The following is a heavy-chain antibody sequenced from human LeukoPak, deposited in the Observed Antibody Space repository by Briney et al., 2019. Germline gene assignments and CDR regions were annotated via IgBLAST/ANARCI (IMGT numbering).Heavy chain of an antibody. CDR1: GYTLTELS. Sequence: ASVKVSRKASGYTLTELSMHWVRQAPGRGLEWMGGFDPEDGETIYAQKFQGRVTMTEDTSTDTAYMELSSLRSEDTAVYYCATGPRFLEPNFDYWGQGTLVTVSS. J-gene: IGHJ4*02. CDR3: ATGPRFLEPNFDY. V-gene: IGHV1-24*01. D-gene: IGHD3-3*01. CDR2: FDPEDGET.